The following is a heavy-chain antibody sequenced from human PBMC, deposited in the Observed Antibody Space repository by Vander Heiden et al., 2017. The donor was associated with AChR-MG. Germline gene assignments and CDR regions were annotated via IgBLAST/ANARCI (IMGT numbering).Heavy chain of an antibody. J-gene: IGHJ4*02. Sequence: QITLKESGPTLVKPTQTLTLTCTFSGLSLSTSGVGVGWIRQPPGKALEWLALIYWDDDKRYSPSLKSRLTITKDTSKNQVVLTMTNMDPVDTATYYCAHRARRARSSYYDSSGYYGDYWGQGTLVTVSS. CDR1: GLSLSTSGVG. CDR3: AHRARRARSSYYDSSGYYGDY. V-gene: IGHV2-5*02. D-gene: IGHD3-22*01. CDR2: IYWDDDK.